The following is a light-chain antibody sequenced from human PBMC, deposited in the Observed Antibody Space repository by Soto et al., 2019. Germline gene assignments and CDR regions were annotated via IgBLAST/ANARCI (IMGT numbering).Light chain of an antibody. CDR2: GAS. CDR3: QQYGSSPPIT. CDR1: QSVSSSY. Sequence: EIVLTQSPGTLSLSPGERATLSCRASQSVSSSYLAWYQQKPGQAPRLLIYGASSRATGIPDRFSGSGSGTDFPLTFSSLEPEDFAVYYCQQYGSSPPITFGQGTRLEIK. V-gene: IGKV3-20*01. J-gene: IGKJ5*01.